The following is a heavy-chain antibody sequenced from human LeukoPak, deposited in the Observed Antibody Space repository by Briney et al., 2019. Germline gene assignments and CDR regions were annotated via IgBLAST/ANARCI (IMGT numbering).Heavy chain of an antibody. V-gene: IGHV1-2*02. CDR1: GYTFTGYY. CDR3: ARIVPGYYYYYMDV. CDR2: INPNSGGT. D-gene: IGHD6-6*01. J-gene: IGHJ6*03. Sequence: ASVKVSCKASGYTFTGYYMHWVRQAPGQGLEWMGWINPNSGGTNYAQKFQGRVTITADESTSTAYMELSSLRSEDTAVYYCARIVPGYYYYYMDVWGKGTTVTISS.